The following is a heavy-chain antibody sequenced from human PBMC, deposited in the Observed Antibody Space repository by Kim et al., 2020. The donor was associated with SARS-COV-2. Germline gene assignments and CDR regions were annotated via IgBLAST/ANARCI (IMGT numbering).Heavy chain of an antibody. CDR3: ARDPTRSSSWAFDY. CDR1: GGSISSSSYY. J-gene: IGHJ4*02. V-gene: IGHV4-39*07. D-gene: IGHD6-13*01. CDR2: IYYSGST. Sequence: SETLSLTCTVSGGSISSSSYYWGWIRQPPGKGLEWIGSIYYSGSTYYNPSLKSRVTISVDTSKNQFSLKLSSVTAADTAVYYCARDPTRSSSWAFDYWGQGTLVTVSS.